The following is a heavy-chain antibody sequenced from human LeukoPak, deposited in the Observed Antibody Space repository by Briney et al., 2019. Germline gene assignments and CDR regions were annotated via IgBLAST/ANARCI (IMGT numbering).Heavy chain of an antibody. CDR3: ARGGYCSSTSCYSGVGYYYYYMDV. Sequence: ASVKVSRKASGYTFTSYGISWVRQAPGQGLEWMGWISAYNGNTNYAQKLQGRVTMTTDTSTSTAYMELRSLRSDDTAVYYCARGGYCSSTSCYSGVGYYYYYMDVWGKGTTVTISS. D-gene: IGHD2-2*01. CDR2: ISAYNGNT. CDR1: GYTFTSYG. J-gene: IGHJ6*03. V-gene: IGHV1-18*01.